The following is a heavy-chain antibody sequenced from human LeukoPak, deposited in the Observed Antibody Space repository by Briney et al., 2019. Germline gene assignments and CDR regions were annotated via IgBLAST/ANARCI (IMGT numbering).Heavy chain of an antibody. D-gene: IGHD2-15*01. V-gene: IGHV3-23*01. Sequence: GGSVRLSCIGSGFXFSSDAIGWVGQARGKGLEWVSGISGSGGGTYYADSVKGRFTISRDDSKNTLYLQMNSLRVEDTAVYYCAKDRGRTWVQVANWGQGTLVTVSS. CDR3: AKDRGRTWVQVAN. CDR2: ISGSGGGT. CDR1: GFXFSSDA. J-gene: IGHJ4*02.